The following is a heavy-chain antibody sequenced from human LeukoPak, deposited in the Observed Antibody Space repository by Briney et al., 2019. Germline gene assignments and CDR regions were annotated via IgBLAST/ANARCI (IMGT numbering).Heavy chain of an antibody. V-gene: IGHV1-46*01. J-gene: IGHJ4*02. D-gene: IGHD5-18*01. Sequence: ASVKVSCKTSGYTFTGYYMHWVRQAPGQGLEWMGIINPSGGSTSYAQKFQGRVTMTTDTSTSTAYMELRSLRSDDTAVYYCARYSYGHSLDYWGQGTLVTVSS. CDR1: GYTFTGYY. CDR3: ARYSYGHSLDY. CDR2: INPSGGST.